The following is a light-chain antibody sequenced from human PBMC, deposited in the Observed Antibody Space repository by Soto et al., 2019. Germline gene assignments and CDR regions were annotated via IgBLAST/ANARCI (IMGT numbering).Light chain of an antibody. Sequence: DIVMTQSPDSLAVSLGERATINCKSSQSVLYSSNNRNYLAWYQQRPGQPPKLLLYWASTRESGVPDRFSGSGSGIDFTLTISSLQAEDLAVYYCQQYSSSPLTFGGGTKVEIK. CDR1: QSVLYSSNNRNY. J-gene: IGKJ4*01. CDR3: QQYSSSPLT. V-gene: IGKV4-1*01. CDR2: WAS.